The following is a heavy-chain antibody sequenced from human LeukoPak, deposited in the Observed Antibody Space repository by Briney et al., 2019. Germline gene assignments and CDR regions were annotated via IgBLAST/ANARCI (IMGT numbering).Heavy chain of an antibody. J-gene: IGHJ5*02. Sequence: SGPTLVKPTQTLTLTCTFSGFSLSTSGVSVGWIRQPPGKALEWLALIYWNDDKRYSPSLKSRLTITKDTSKNQVVLTMTNLDPVDTATYYCAHRQAYSSSWDRWFDPWGQGTLVTVFS. CDR3: AHRQAYSSSWDRWFDP. CDR2: IYWNDDK. V-gene: IGHV2-5*01. CDR1: GFSLSTSGVS. D-gene: IGHD6-13*01.